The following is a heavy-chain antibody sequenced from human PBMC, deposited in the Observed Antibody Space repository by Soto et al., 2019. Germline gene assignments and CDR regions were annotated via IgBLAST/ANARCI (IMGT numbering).Heavy chain of an antibody. V-gene: IGHV3-7*01. Sequence: GGSLRLSCAASGFTFSNHWMSWVRQTPGKGLEWVVNIKQDGSERYYMDSVRGRFTASRDNAKNSLYLQMNSLRAEDTAVYFCARLTYSYRWIYDYWGQGSLVTVSS. J-gene: IGHJ4*01. CDR3: ARLTYSYRWIYDY. D-gene: IGHD3-16*02. CDR2: IKQDGSER. CDR1: GFTFSNHW.